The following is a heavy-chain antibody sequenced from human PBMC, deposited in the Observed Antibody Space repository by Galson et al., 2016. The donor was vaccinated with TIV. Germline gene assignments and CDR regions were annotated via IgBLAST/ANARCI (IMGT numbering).Heavy chain of an antibody. CDR3: AKVGESGDYSWDAFDV. Sequence: SLRLSCAASGFSFRNYVMNWVRLAPGKGLEWVSTLSLSGAYTYYADSVKGQYTISRDNSKYTLYLQLNSLRAEDTAIYFCAKVGESGDYSWDAFDVWGQGTVVTVSS. D-gene: IGHD1-26*01. V-gene: IGHV3-23*01. CDR1: GFSFRNYV. CDR2: LSLSGAYT. J-gene: IGHJ3*01.